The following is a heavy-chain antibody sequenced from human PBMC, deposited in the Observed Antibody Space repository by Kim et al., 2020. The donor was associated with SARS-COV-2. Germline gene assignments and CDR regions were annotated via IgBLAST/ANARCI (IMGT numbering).Heavy chain of an antibody. CDR2: ISSSNSAI. J-gene: IGHJ4*02. CDR1: GFTFSRCS. Sequence: GGSLRLSCAASGFTFSRCSMSWVRQAPEKGLEWVSYISSSNSAIFYPDSVKGRFTISRDNAKNSVYLQMNSLRDEDTAVYYCARDPYYYDSSGYYGSKYYVDFWGQGTLVTVSS. CDR3: ARDPYYYDSSGYYGSKYYVDF. V-gene: IGHV3-48*02. D-gene: IGHD3-22*01.